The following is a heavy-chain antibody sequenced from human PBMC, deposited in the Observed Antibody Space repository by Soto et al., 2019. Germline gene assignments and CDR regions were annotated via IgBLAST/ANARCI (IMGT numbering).Heavy chain of an antibody. D-gene: IGHD5-12*01. CDR3: ASAYQTAHRWAFDF. CDR1: GFTFSNYA. Sequence: GGSLRLSCAASGFTFSNYAMSWVRQAPGKGLEWVSAISGSADSTYYADSVKGRFTISRDKSKNTLYLQMNSLRAEDTAVYYCASAYQTAHRWAFDFWGQGTMVTVSS. J-gene: IGHJ3*01. V-gene: IGHV3-23*01. CDR2: ISGSADST.